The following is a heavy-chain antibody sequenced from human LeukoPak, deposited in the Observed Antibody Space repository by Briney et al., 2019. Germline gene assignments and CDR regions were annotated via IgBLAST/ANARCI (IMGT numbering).Heavy chain of an antibody. V-gene: IGHV3-21*01. CDR1: GFTFSSYS. J-gene: IGHJ4*02. CDR3: ARDSIAAAGIDY. CDR2: ISSSSSYI. Sequence: GGSLRLSCAASGFTFSSYSMNWVRQAPGKGQEWVSSISSSSSYIYYADSVKGRFTISRDNAKNSLYLQMNSLRAEDTAVYYCARDSIAAAGIDYWGQGTLVTVSS. D-gene: IGHD6-13*01.